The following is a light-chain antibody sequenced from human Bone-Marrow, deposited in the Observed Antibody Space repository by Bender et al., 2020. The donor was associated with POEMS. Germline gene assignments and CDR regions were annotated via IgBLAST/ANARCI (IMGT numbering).Light chain of an antibody. V-gene: IGLV2-23*02. Sequence: QSALTQPASVSGSPGQSITISCSGTSSDVGSYNLVSWYQQHPDKAPKLLIYEVTKRPSGVPDRFSGSKSGNTASLTITGLQAEDEAHYYCCSYAGSFVAFGGGTKLTVL. CDR2: EVT. CDR1: SSDVGSYNL. CDR3: CSYAGSFVA. J-gene: IGLJ2*01.